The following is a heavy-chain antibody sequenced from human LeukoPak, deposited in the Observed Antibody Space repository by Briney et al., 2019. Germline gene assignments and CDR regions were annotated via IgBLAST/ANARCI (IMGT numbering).Heavy chain of an antibody. V-gene: IGHV3-23*01. CDR3: AKEGIAAAGTGDAFDI. D-gene: IGHD6-13*01. Sequence: GGSLRLSCAASGFTFSSYAMSWVRQAPGKGLEGVSAISGSGGSTYYADSVKGRFTISRDNSKNTLYLQMNSQRAEDTAVYYCAKEGIAAAGTGDAFDIWGQGTMVTVSS. CDR2: ISGSGGST. CDR1: GFTFSSYA. J-gene: IGHJ3*02.